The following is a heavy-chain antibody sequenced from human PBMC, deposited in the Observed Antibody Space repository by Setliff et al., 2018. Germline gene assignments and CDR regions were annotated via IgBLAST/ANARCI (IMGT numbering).Heavy chain of an antibody. CDR2: INRRGST. CDR3: ARTGTYRYFDY. D-gene: IGHD1-1*01. CDR1: GGSVNSGYDN. V-gene: IGHV4-61*09. Sequence: PSETLSLTCTVSGGSVNSGYDNWNWLRQPAGKGLEWIGHINRRGSTTYSNASLASRLTISVDPAKNQFSLKLTSVTAAATAVYYCARTGTYRYFDYWAREPGSPSPQ. J-gene: IGHJ4*02.